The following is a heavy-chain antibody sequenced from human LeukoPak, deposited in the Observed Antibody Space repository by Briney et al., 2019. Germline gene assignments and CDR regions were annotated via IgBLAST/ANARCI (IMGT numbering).Heavy chain of an antibody. CDR1: GFTVSSNY. CDR3: AGGGSNRRFDF. CDR2: IYSGGTT. Sequence: GGSLRLSCAASGFTVSSNYMSWVRQAPGKGLQRVSVIYSGGTTYYADSVKGRFTISRDNSNNTLCLQMNSLRAEDTAVYYCAGGGSNRRFDFWGQGTLVTVSS. V-gene: IGHV3-53*01. D-gene: IGHD3-16*02. J-gene: IGHJ4*02.